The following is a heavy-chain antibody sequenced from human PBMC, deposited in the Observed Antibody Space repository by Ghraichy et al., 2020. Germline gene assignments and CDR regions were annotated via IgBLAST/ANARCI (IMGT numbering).Heavy chain of an antibody. Sequence: ASVKVSCKASRYMFSTYYVYWVRQAPVQGLEWMGIINPSGGRTTYAQNLQGRVTMTRDTSTSTVYMELSSLRSEDTAVYYCARGRNTKYTYYYDSSGYTSDWYYGMDVWGQGTTVTVSS. J-gene: IGHJ6*02. D-gene: IGHD3-22*01. CDR2: INPSGGRT. V-gene: IGHV1-46*04. CDR1: RYMFSTYY. CDR3: ARGRNTKYTYYYDSSGYTSDWYYGMDV.